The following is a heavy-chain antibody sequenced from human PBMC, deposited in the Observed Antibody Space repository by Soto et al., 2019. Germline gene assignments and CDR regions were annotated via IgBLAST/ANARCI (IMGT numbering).Heavy chain of an antibody. CDR3: ARRDYDILTGYYIGFDY. D-gene: IGHD3-9*01. Sequence: PGESLKISCKGSGYSFTSYWIGWVRQVPGKGLEWMGIIYPGDSDTRYSPSFQGQVTISADKSISTAYLQWSSLKASDTAMCYRARRDYDILTGYYIGFDYWGQGTLVTVSS. V-gene: IGHV5-51*01. J-gene: IGHJ4*02. CDR1: GYSFTSYW. CDR2: IYPGDSDT.